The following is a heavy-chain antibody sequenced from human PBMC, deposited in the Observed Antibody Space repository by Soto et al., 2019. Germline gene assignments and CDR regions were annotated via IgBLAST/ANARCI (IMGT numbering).Heavy chain of an antibody. D-gene: IGHD3-10*01. CDR2: ISGSGGSK. V-gene: IGHV3-23*01. Sequence: PGGSLRLSCAASGFTFSDYALDWVRQAPGKGLEWVSGISGSGGSKYYADSVKGRFTISRDNSKNTLSLQMNSLRADDTAVYYCAKDREVSGITNFDYWGQGTQVTVSS. J-gene: IGHJ4*02. CDR1: GFTFSDYA. CDR3: AKDREVSGITNFDY.